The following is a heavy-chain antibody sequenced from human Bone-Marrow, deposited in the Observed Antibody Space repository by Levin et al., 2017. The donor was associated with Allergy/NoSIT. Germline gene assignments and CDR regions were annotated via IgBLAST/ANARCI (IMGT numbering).Heavy chain of an antibody. D-gene: IGHD6-19*01. CDR1: GFTFSIYD. V-gene: IGHV3-13*01. J-gene: IGHJ4*02. Sequence: GESLKISCAASGFTFSIYDMQWVRQATGKGLEWVSAIGTTGDTYYPDSLKGRFTISREDDKNSFFLQMNNLRAEDTAIYYCARAPRGSRFKIDYWGQGTLVTVSS. CDR2: IGTTGDT. CDR3: ARAPRGSRFKIDY.